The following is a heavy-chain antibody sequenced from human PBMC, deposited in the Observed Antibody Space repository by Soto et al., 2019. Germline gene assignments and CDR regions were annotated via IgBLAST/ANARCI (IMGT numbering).Heavy chain of an antibody. Sequence: EVQLVESGGGLVQPGGSLKLSCAASGFTFSGSAMHWVRQASGKGLEWVGRIRSKANRYATAYAASVKGRFTISRDDSKNTAYLQMNSLKTEDTAVYYCKNDIVTGPDVDDAFDIWGQGTMVTVSS. D-gene: IGHD3-9*01. J-gene: IGHJ3*02. CDR3: KNDIVTGPDVDDAFDI. CDR1: GFTFSGSA. CDR2: IRSKANRYAT. V-gene: IGHV3-73*01.